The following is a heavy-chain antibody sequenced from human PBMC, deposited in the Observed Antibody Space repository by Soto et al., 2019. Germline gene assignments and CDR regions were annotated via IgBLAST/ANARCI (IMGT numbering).Heavy chain of an antibody. CDR2: ISAYNGNT. Sequence: ASVTVSCKASGYTFTSYGISWVRQAPGQGLEWMGWISAYNGNTNYAQKLQGRVTMTTDTSTSTAYMELRSLRSDDTAVYYCARDSYCSGGSCYRGYFDYWGQGTLVTVSS. CDR1: GYTFTSYG. D-gene: IGHD2-15*01. V-gene: IGHV1-18*01. J-gene: IGHJ4*02. CDR3: ARDSYCSGGSCYRGYFDY.